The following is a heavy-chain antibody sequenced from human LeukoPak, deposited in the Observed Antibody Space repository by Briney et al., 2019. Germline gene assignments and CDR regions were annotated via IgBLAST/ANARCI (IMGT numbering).Heavy chain of an antibody. CDR3: ARNLETYFTAFGI. CDR1: GFTFSDYF. D-gene: IGHD2/OR15-2a*01. CDR2: ITRGTTM. J-gene: IGHJ3*02. Sequence: PGGSLRLSCAASGFTFSDYFMTWIRQSPGKGLEWVSYITRGTTMYYADSVKGRFTVSRDNAKNSLYLQMNSLRAEDTAVYYCARNLETYFTAFGIWGQGTMVTVSS. V-gene: IGHV3-11*01.